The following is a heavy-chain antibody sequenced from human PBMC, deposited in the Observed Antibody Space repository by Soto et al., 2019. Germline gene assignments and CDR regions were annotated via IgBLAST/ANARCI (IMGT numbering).Heavy chain of an antibody. CDR2: IWYDGSNK. J-gene: IGHJ4*02. Sequence: QVQLVESGGGVVQPGRSLRLSCAASGFTFSSYGMHWVRQAPGKGLEWVAVIWYDGSNKYYADSVKGRFTISRDNSKNTLYLQMNSLRADDTAVSYCAGRSGYYFFDCWGQGTLVTVSS. V-gene: IGHV3-33*01. CDR3: AGRSGYYFFDC. D-gene: IGHD3-22*01. CDR1: GFTFSSYG.